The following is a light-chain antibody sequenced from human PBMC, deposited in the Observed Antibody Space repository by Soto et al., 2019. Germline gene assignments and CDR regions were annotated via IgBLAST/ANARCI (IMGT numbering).Light chain of an antibody. V-gene: IGKV3-11*01. CDR2: DPS. J-gene: IGKJ4*01. Sequence: IVLTQSPATPSLAPGERATLSCRASQSVSSYLACYQHKPCQAPRLLLYDPSNSATSIPARFNGSGSGTDFTLTISSRDPEDFAVYYGQQHSNWPPLSFGGATKVEIK. CDR1: QSVSSY. CDR3: QQHSNWPPLS.